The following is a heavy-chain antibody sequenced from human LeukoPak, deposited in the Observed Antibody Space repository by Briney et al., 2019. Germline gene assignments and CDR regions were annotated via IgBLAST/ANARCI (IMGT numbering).Heavy chain of an antibody. D-gene: IGHD2-21*02. V-gene: IGHV3-23*01. CDR1: GFTFSSYA. Sequence: PGGSLRLSCAASGFTFSSYAMSWVRQAPGRGLEWVSTLSDSGSDTYYADSVKGRFIISRDNSKNTLYLQMINLRAEDTALYYCAKTGWGLPHDTFHIWGQGTMVTVSS. CDR2: LSDSGSDT. J-gene: IGHJ3*02. CDR3: AKTGWGLPHDTFHI.